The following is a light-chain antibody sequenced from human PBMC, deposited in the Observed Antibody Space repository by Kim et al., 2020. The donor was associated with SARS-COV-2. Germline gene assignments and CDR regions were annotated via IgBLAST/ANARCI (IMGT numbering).Light chain of an antibody. Sequence: NFMLTQPHSVSESPGKTVTISCTHSSGSIASNYVQWYQQHPGSAPTTVIYEDNQRPSGVPDRFSGSIDSSSNSASLTISGLKTEDEADYYCQSYDSSIVVFGGGTQLTVL. J-gene: IGLJ2*01. CDR1: SGSIASNY. CDR3: QSYDSSIVV. CDR2: EDN. V-gene: IGLV6-57*04.